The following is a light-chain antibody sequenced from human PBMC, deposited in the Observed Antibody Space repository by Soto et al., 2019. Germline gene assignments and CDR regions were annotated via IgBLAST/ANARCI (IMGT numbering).Light chain of an antibody. Sequence: VVMTQSPATLSVSPGEKATLSCRASQSVYSNLAWYQQKPGQAPRLIISGASTRATGIPARFSGSWSGTEFTLTISSLQSEDFAVYFCQQYSERWTFGQGTKVEIK. CDR1: QSVYSN. CDR2: GAS. J-gene: IGKJ1*01. V-gene: IGKV3-15*01. CDR3: QQYSERWT.